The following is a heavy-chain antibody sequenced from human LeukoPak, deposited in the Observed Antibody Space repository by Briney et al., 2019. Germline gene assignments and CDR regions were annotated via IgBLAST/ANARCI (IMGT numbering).Heavy chain of an antibody. J-gene: IGHJ4*01. CDR2: ISPTGSTT. CDR3: AKDFYESSGYSFDY. CDR1: GFSFSGHW. D-gene: IGHD3-22*01. Sequence: PGGSLRLSCTASGFSFSGHWMHWARQLPGKGLVWVSRISPTGSTTSYADSVKGRFTVSRDNAKNTLYLQMGSLRAEDTAIYYCAKDFYESSGYSFDYWGHGTLVAVSS. V-gene: IGHV3-74*01.